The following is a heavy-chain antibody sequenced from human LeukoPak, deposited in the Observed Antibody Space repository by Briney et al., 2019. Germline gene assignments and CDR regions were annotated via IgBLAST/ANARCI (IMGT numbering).Heavy chain of an antibody. V-gene: IGHV1-2*02. CDR2: INPNSGGT. J-gene: IGHJ3*02. CDR1: GYTFTGYY. Sequence: ASVKVSCKASGYTFTGYYMHWVRQAPGQGLEWMEWINPNSGGTNYAQKFQGRVTMTRDTSISTAYMELSRLRSDDTAVYYCAIRGYSYGPSAFDIWGQGTMVTVSS. CDR3: AIRGYSYGPSAFDI. D-gene: IGHD5-18*01.